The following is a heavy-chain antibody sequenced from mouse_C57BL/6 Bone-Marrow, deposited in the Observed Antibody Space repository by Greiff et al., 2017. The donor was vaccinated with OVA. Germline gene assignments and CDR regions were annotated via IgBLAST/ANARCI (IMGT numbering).Heavy chain of an antibody. CDR1: GYTFTSYG. V-gene: IGHV1-81*01. CDR3: AREGGYYYGSSSDAY. CDR2: IYPRSGNT. J-gene: IGHJ3*01. D-gene: IGHD1-1*01. Sequence: QVQLQQSGAELARPGASVKLSCKASGYTFTSYGISWVKQRTGQGLEWIGEIYPRSGNTYYNEKFKGKATLTADKSSSTAYMELRSLTSEDSAVYFCAREGGYYYGSSSDAYGGQGTLVTVSA.